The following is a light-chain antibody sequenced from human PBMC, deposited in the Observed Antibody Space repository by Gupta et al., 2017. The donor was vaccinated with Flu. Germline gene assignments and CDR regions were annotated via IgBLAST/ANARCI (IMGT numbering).Light chain of an antibody. J-gene: IGLJ2*01. CDR1: SPNIGNNY. CDR2: ETH. CDR3: ATWDSSLRVVV. Sequence: QSVLPQPPSVSAASGQKVTISCAGSSPNIGNNYVSWYQEVPGTAPKLLIYETHKQPSGIPDRFSGSKSGSSATLDITGLQPGDEADYYCATWDSSLRVVVFGGGTKLTVL. V-gene: IGLV1-51*02.